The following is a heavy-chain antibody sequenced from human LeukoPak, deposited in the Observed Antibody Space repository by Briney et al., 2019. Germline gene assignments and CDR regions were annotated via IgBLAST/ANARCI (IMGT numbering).Heavy chain of an antibody. CDR3: AREGIAAAEFAHDR. CDR2: IWYDGSNK. D-gene: IGHD6-13*01. CDR1: GFTFSSYG. V-gene: IGHV3-33*01. Sequence: GRSLRLSCAASGFTFSSYGMHWVRQAPGKGLEWVAVIWYDGSNKYYADSVKGRFTISRDNSKNTLYLQMNSLRAEDTAVHYCAREGIAAAEFAHDRWGQGTLVTVSS. J-gene: IGHJ5*02.